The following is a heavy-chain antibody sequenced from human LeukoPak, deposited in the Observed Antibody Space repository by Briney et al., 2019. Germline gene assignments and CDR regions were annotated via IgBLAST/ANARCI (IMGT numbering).Heavy chain of an antibody. CDR1: GFTVSSNY. V-gene: IGHV3-66*01. CDR3: ARDYYGSGSYYLLYYFDY. Sequence: PGGSLRLSCAASGFTVSSNYMSWVRQAPGKGLEWVSVIYSGGSTYYADSVKGRFTISRDNSKNTLYLQMNSLRAEDTAVYYCARDYYGSGSYYLLYYFDYWGQGTLVTVSS. CDR2: IYSGGST. J-gene: IGHJ4*02. D-gene: IGHD3-10*01.